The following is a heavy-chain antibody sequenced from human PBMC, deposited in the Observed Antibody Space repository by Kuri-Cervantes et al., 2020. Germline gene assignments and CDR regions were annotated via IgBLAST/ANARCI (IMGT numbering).Heavy chain of an antibody. J-gene: IGHJ6*02. Sequence: ASVKVSCKVSGYTLTELSMHWVRQAPGKGLEWMGGFDPEDGETIYAQKLQGRVTMTTDTSTSTAYMELRSLRSDDTAVYYCARNLMIVVREVVYYYGMDVWGQGTTVTVSS. CDR1: GYTLTELS. CDR2: FDPEDGET. D-gene: IGHD3-22*01. V-gene: IGHV1-24*01. CDR3: ARNLMIVVREVVYYYGMDV.